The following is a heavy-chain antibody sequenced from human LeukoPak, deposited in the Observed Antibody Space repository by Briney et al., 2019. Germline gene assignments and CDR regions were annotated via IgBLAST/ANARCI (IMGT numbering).Heavy chain of an antibody. CDR2: ISSSSSYI. V-gene: IGHV3-21*01. Sequence: GGSLRLSCAASGFTFSSYSMNWVRQAPGKGLEWVSSISSSSSYIYYADSVKGRFTISRDNAKNSLYLQMNSLRAEDTAVYYCARENGAVAGTRFDYWGQGTLVTVSS. CDR3: ARENGAVAGTRFDY. CDR1: GFTFSSYS. J-gene: IGHJ4*02. D-gene: IGHD6-19*01.